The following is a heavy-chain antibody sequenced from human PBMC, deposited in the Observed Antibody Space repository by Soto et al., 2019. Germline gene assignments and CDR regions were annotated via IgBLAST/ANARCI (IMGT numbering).Heavy chain of an antibody. CDR1: GGSISSGGYS. V-gene: IGHV4-61*08. CDR2: IYYSGST. J-gene: IGHJ4*02. CDR3: ARHEEESGLRWGVGYFDY. Sequence: SETLSLTCAVSGGSISSGGYSWSWIRQPPGKGLEWIGYIYYSGSTNYNPSLKSRVTISVDTSKNQFSLKLSSVTAADTAVYYCARHEEESGLRWGVGYFDYWGQGTLVTVSS. D-gene: IGHD5-12*01.